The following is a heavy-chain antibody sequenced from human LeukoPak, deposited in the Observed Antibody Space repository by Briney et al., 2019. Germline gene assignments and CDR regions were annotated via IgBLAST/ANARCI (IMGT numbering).Heavy chain of an antibody. CDR3: ARDLAVGGTTYYYGMDV. Sequence: GGSLRLSCAASGFTFSIYSMNWVRQAPGKGLEWVSSISDSSSYIYYADSVKGRFTLSGDNARNSLYLQMNSLRAEDTAVYYCARDLAVGGTTYYYGMDVWGLGTTVTVSS. D-gene: IGHD1-26*01. CDR2: ISDSSSYI. CDR1: GFTFSIYS. J-gene: IGHJ6*02. V-gene: IGHV3-21*06.